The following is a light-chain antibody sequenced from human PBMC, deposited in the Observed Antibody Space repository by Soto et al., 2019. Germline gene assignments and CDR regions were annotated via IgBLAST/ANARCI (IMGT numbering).Light chain of an antibody. J-gene: IGKJ1*01. Sequence: PGESATLSCRASQSVSSNLAWYQQKPGQAPRLLIYGASTRATGIPARFSGSGSGTEFTLTISSLQSEDFAVYYCQQYNNWPQTFGQGTKVDIK. V-gene: IGKV3-15*01. CDR3: QQYNNWPQT. CDR2: GAS. CDR1: QSVSSN.